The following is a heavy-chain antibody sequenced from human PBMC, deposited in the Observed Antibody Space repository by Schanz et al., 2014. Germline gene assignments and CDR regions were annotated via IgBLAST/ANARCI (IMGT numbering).Heavy chain of an antibody. V-gene: IGHV1-46*03. D-gene: IGHD6-13*01. CDR2: IILSGGST. CDR3: ARDGVDAAAGGNY. CDR1: GYTFTSYS. Sequence: QVQLVQSGAEVKKPGASVEVSCKASGYTFTSYSMHWVRQAPGQGLEWMGIIILSGGSTNNAQKCQGRLTMTRDTSTSTVYMELSSLRSEDTAVYYCARDGVDAAAGGNYWGQGTLVDVSS. J-gene: IGHJ4*02.